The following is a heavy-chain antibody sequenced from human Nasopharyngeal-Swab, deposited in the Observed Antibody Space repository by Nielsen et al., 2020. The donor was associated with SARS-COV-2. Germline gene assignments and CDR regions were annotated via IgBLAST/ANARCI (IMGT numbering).Heavy chain of an antibody. CDR2: ISGSGGST. CDR1: GFTFSSYA. CDR3: AAGGDSSSSTFDY. Sequence: GGSLRLSCAASGFTFSSYAMSWVRQAPGKGLEWVSAISGSGGSTYYADFVKGRFTISRDNSKNTLYLQMNSLRAEDTAVYYCAAGGDSSSSTFDYWGQGTLVTVSS. D-gene: IGHD6-6*01. V-gene: IGHV3-23*01. J-gene: IGHJ4*02.